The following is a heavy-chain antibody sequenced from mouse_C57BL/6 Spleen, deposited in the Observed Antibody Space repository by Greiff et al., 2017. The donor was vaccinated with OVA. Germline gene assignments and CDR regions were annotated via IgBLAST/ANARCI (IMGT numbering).Heavy chain of an antibody. D-gene: IGHD1-1*02. J-gene: IGHJ3*01. CDR3: AREGDYGSWFAY. CDR1: GYTFTSYW. Sequence: QVHVKQSGAELVKPGASVKVSCKASGYTFTSYWMHWVKQRPGQGLEWIGRIHPSDSDTNYNQKFKDKATLTVDKSSSTAYMQLSSLTSEDSAVYYCAREGDYGSWFAYWGQGTLVTVSA. V-gene: IGHV1-74*01. CDR2: IHPSDSDT.